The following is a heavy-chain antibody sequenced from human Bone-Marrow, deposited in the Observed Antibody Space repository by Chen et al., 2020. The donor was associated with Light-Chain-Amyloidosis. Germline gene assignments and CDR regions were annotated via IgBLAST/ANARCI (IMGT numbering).Heavy chain of an antibody. J-gene: IGHJ6*02. V-gene: IGHV3-30-3*01. CDR3: ARDRKLEPYYYYGMDV. Sequence: QLQVVGSGGGVVQPGRSLGIPCAASGFTPRYYSVHWVRQAPGKGLDWVAVISYNGGTVYYGDSVKGRFTVSRDNSKNTVFLEMNSLRPEDTAVYYCARDRKLEPYYYYGMDVWGLGTTVTVSS. CDR1: GFTPRYYS. CDR2: ISYNGGTV.